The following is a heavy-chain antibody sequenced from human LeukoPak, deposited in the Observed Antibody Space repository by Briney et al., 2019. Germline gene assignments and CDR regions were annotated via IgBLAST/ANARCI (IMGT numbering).Heavy chain of an antibody. D-gene: IGHD3-16*02. CDR3: ARRGPFGGVILYWRYFDY. J-gene: IGHJ4*02. CDR2: IYHSGST. Sequence: KSSETLSLTCTVSGYSISSGYYWGWIRQPPGKGLEWIGSIYHSGSTYYNPSLKSRVTISVDTSKNQFSLKLSSVTAADTAVYCCARRGPFGGVILYWRYFDYWGQGTLVTVSS. CDR1: GYSISSGYY. V-gene: IGHV4-38-2*02.